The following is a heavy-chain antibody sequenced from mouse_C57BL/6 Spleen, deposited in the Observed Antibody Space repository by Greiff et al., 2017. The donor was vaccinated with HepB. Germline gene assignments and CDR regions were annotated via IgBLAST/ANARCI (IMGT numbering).Heavy chain of an antibody. V-gene: IGHV5-6*01. CDR1: GFTFSSYG. CDR3: GRQGYDYGYFDY. Sequence: DVHLVESGGDLVKPGGSLKLSCAASGFTFSSYGMSWVRQTPDKRLEWVATISSGGSYTYYPDSVKGRFTISRDNAKNTLYLQMSSLKSEDTAMYYCGRQGYDYGYFDYWGQGTTLTVSS. J-gene: IGHJ2*01. CDR2: ISSGGSYT. D-gene: IGHD2-4*01.